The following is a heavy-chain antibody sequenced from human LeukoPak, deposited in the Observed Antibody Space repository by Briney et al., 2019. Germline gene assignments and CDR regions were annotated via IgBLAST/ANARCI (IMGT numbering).Heavy chain of an antibody. Sequence: ASVKVSCKASGYTFTSYGISWVRQAPGQGLEWMGWISAYNGNTNYAQNLQGRVTMTTHTSTSTAYMELRSLRSDDTAVYYCARGVGRYFDGSQYYYYGMDVWGQGTTVTVSS. CDR1: GYTFTSYG. J-gene: IGHJ6*02. V-gene: IGHV1-18*01. D-gene: IGHD3-9*01. CDR2: ISAYNGNT. CDR3: ARGVGRYFDGSQYYYYGMDV.